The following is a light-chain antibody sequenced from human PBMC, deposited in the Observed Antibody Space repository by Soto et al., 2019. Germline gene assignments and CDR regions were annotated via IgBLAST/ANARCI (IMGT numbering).Light chain of an antibody. CDR3: SSYAGSNNLI. V-gene: IGLV2-8*01. Sequence: QSALTQPPSASGSPGQSVIISCTGTSSDVGGYNYVSWYQQHPGKAPKLMISEVTKRPSGVPDRFSGSKSGNTASLTVSGLQADDEADYFCSSYAGSNNLIFGGGTKLTVL. CDR2: EVT. J-gene: IGLJ2*01. CDR1: SSDVGGYNY.